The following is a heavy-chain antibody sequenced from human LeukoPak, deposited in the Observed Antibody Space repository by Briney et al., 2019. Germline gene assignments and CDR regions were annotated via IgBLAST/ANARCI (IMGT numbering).Heavy chain of an antibody. CDR2: ISCSGST. D-gene: IGHD3-10*01. CDR3: AGLYYYGSGSSFDY. CDR1: GGSISSYY. V-gene: IGHV4-4*07. Sequence: ETLSLTCTVSGGSISSYYWSWIRQPAGKGLDWIGRISCSGSTNYNPSLKSRVTMSVDTSKNQFPLKLSSVTAADTAVYYCAGLYYYGSGSSFDYWGQGTLVT. J-gene: IGHJ4*02.